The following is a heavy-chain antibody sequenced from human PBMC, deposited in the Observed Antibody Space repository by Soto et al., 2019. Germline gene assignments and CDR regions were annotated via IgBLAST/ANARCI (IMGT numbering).Heavy chain of an antibody. D-gene: IGHD3-22*01. CDR2: ITLSSRNI. J-gene: IGHJ3*01. CDR3: AKDWEVVSGNGAFDV. Sequence: EEQLVESGGGLVQPGRSLRLSCAGSGFTFDDYTMHWVRQAPGEGLEWVAGITLSSRNIAYADSVKGRFTISRDNAKNSLYLQMSSLRPEDTALYYCAKDWEVVSGNGAFDVWGRGTMVTVSS. V-gene: IGHV3-9*01. CDR1: GFTFDDYT.